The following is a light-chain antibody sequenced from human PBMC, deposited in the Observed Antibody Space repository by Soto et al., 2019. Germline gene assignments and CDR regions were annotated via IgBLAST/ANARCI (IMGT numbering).Light chain of an antibody. CDR1: RSVLYSGNNENY. Sequence: DIVMTQSPDSLTVPLGERATINCKSSRSVLYSGNNENYLAWYQQKPGQPPKLLIYWASARESGVPDRFSGSGSGTDFTLTISSLQSEDVAVYYCQQYADTPYTFGQGTKLQIK. CDR2: WAS. V-gene: IGKV4-1*01. J-gene: IGKJ2*01. CDR3: QQYADTPYT.